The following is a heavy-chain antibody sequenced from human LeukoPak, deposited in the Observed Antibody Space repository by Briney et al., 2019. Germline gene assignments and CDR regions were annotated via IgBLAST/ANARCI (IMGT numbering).Heavy chain of an antibody. CDR3: ARHGGSGSYYIRGGRFFDY. J-gene: IGHJ4*02. V-gene: IGHV4-34*01. CDR1: GGSISSYY. CDR2: INHSGST. Sequence: SETLSLTCTVSGGSISSYYWSWIRQPPGKGLEWIGEINHSGSTNYNPSLKSRVTISVDTSKNQFSLKLSSVTAADTAVYYCARHGGSGSYYIRGGRFFDYWGQGTLVTVSS. D-gene: IGHD1-26*01.